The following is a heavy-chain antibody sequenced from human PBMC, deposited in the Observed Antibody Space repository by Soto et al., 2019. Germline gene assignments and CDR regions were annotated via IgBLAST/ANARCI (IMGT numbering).Heavy chain of an antibody. V-gene: IGHV5-51*01. CDR2: LHPGDSEN. CDR3: ARVDTGGYNYYYYGMDA. J-gene: IGHJ6*02. D-gene: IGHD2-8*02. CDR1: GYSFSTYW. Sequence: GESLKISCMGSGYSFSTYWIAWVRQTPGKGLEWMGILHPGDSENTYNPSFQGQVTISADKSIRTTYLHWSSLKASDTAIYYCARVDTGGYNYYYYGMDAWGQGTTVTVPS.